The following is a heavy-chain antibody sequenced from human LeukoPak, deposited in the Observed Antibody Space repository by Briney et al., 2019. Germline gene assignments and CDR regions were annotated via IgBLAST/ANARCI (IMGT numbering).Heavy chain of an antibody. CDR1: GYTFTTYG. CDR3: ARQFRYFDWLMDPYNWFDP. D-gene: IGHD3-9*01. Sequence: ASVKVSCKASGYTFTTYGITWVRQAPGQGLEWMGWISAYNGNTNYAPKLQGRVTMTTDTSTSTAYMELRSLRSDDTAVYYCARQFRYFDWLMDPYNWFDPWGQGTLVTVSS. J-gene: IGHJ5*02. CDR2: ISAYNGNT. V-gene: IGHV1-18*01.